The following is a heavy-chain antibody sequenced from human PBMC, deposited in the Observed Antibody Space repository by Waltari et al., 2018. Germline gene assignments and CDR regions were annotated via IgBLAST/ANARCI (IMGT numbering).Heavy chain of an antibody. CDR1: GFTFSIYS. Sequence: EVQLVESGGGLVKPGGSLRLSCAASGFTFSIYSMNWVRQAPGKGLEWGSSISYTGTYIYYADSVKGRFSMSRDNGKNSLYLQMNSLRADDTAVYYCARDAANYDILTGRFDYWGQGTLVTVSS. D-gene: IGHD3-9*01. CDR2: ISYTGTYI. CDR3: ARDAANYDILTGRFDY. V-gene: IGHV3-21*06. J-gene: IGHJ4*02.